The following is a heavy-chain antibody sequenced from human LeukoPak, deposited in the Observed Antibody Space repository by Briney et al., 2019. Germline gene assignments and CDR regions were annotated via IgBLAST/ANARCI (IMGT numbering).Heavy chain of an antibody. CDR1: GFTFSSSW. V-gene: IGHV3-7*04. D-gene: IGHD3-16*01. CDR3: TRDRAYKTFDY. Sequence: PGGSLRLSCAASGFTFSSSWMTWVRQAPGKGLEWVAVIRPDGSEAAHVDSVIGRFTISRDNAKNSLFLQMISLRVEDTAVYYCTRDRAYKTFDYWGQGALVTVSS. CDR2: IRPDGSEA. J-gene: IGHJ4*02.